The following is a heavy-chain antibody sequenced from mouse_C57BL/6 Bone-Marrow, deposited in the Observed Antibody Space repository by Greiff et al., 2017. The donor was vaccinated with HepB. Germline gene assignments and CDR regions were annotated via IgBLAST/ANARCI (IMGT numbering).Heavy chain of an antibody. CDR1: GFTFSSYA. J-gene: IGHJ4*01. V-gene: IGHV5-4*01. CDR2: ISDGGSYT. Sequence: EVQRVESGGGLVKPGGSLKLSCAASGFTFSSYAMSWVRQTPEKRLEWVATISDGGSYTYYPDNVKGRFTISRDNAKNNLYLQMSHLKSEDTAMYYCARDWYYGSSYDYYAMDYWGQGTSVTVSS. D-gene: IGHD1-1*01. CDR3: ARDWYYGSSYDYYAMDY.